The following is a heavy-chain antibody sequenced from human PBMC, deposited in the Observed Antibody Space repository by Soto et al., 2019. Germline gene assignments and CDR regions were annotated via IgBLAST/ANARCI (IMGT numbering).Heavy chain of an antibody. D-gene: IGHD5-18*01. CDR2: ISYDGSNK. CDR1: GFTFSSYG. J-gene: IGHJ4*02. Sequence: GGSLSLSCEASGFTFSSYGMHWVRQAPGKGLEWVTVISYDGSNKYYADSVKGRFTISRDNSKNTLYLQMNSLRAEDTAVYYCAKGGYNYGFLFDCWGQGTLVTVSS. V-gene: IGHV3-30*18. CDR3: AKGGYNYGFLFDC.